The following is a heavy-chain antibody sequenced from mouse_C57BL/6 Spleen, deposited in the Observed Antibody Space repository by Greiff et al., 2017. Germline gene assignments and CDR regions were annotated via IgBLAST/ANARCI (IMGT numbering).Heavy chain of an antibody. D-gene: IGHD1-1*01. CDR3: ARSPIYYGSSYWYFDD. CDR1: GYAFSSSW. CDR2: IYPGDGDT. Sequence: VQVVESGPELVKPGASVKISCKASGYAFSSSWMNWVKQRPGKGLEWIGRIYPGDGDTNYNGKFKGKATLTADKSSSTAYMQPSSLTSEDSAVYFCARSPIYYGSSYWYFDDWGTGTTETVTS. J-gene: IGHJ1*03. V-gene: IGHV1-82*01.